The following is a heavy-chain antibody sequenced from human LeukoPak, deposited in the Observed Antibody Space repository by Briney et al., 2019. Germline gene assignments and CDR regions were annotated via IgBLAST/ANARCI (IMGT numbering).Heavy chain of an antibody. Sequence: SETLSLTCTVSGGSITNYNWNWIRQPPGKGLEWIGYISDSGSTNYNPSLQSRVTISVDTSKNQFSLKLSSVTASDTAVYYCARRRVGDLTVGSDTWFDPWGQGTLVTVSS. D-gene: IGHD2-15*01. V-gene: IGHV4-59*08. CDR2: ISDSGST. CDR1: GGSITNYN. J-gene: IGHJ5*02. CDR3: ARRRVGDLTVGSDTWFDP.